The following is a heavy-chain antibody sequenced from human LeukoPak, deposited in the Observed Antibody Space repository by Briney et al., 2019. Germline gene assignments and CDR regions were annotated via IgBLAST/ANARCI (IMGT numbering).Heavy chain of an antibody. CDR3: ARSGDDSSSSPGY. CDR1: GGSISSGSYY. V-gene: IGHV4-61*02. D-gene: IGHD6-13*01. J-gene: IGHJ4*02. CDR2: IYTSGST. Sequence: SQTLSLTCTVSGGSISSGSYYWSWIRQPAGKGLEWIGRIYTSGSTNYNPSLKSRVTISVDTSKNQFSLKLSSVTAADTAVYYCARSGDDSSSSPGYWGQGTLVTVSS.